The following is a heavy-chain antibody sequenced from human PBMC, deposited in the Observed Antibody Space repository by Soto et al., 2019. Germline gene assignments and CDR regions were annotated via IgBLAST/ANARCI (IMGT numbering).Heavy chain of an antibody. CDR2: INHSGST. CDR1: GGSFSGYY. Sequence: SETLSLTCAVYGGSFSGYYWSWIRQPPGKGLEWIGEINHSGSTNYNPSLKSRVTISVDTSKNQFSLKLSSVTAADTAVYYCARGKYYPNWFDPWGQGSLVT. D-gene: IGHD3-10*01. J-gene: IGHJ5*02. V-gene: IGHV4-34*01. CDR3: ARGKYYPNWFDP.